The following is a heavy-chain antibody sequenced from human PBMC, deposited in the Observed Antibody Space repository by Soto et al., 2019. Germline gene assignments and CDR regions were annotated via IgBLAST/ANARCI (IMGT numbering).Heavy chain of an antibody. CDR1: GYSFTSYW. CDR2: IYPGDSDT. V-gene: IGHV5-51*01. D-gene: IGHD7-27*01. Sequence: LGESLKISCKGSGYSFTSYWIGWVRQMPGKGLEWMGIIYPGDSDTRYSPSFQGQVTISADKSISTAYLQWSSLKASDTAMYYCARLTGTERVYYGMDVWGQGTTVTVSS. J-gene: IGHJ6*02. CDR3: ARLTGTERVYYGMDV.